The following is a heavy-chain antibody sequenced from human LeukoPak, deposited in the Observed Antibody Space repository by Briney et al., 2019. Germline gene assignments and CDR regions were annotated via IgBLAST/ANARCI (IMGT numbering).Heavy chain of an antibody. D-gene: IGHD2-15*01. J-gene: IGHJ4*02. CDR1: GGSFSGYY. CDR2: INHRGST. Sequence: SETLSLTCAVYGGSFSGYYWSWIRQPPGKVLEWIGEINHRGSTNYNPSLKSRVTVSLDTSKNQFSLKLSSVTAADTAVYYCARAPGAALDWGQGTLVTVSS. CDR3: ARAPGAALD. V-gene: IGHV4-34*01.